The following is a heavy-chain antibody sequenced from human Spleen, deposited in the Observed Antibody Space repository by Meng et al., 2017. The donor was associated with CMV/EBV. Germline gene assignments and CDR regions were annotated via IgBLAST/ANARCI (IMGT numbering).Heavy chain of an antibody. CDR2: IYYSGST. Sequence: ESLKISCTVSGGSISSYYWSWIRQPPGKGLEWIGYIYYSGSTNYNPSLKSRVTISVDTSKNHLSLRMTSVTAEDTAIYYCARVREHTSLGNYWFDPWGQGTLVTVSS. J-gene: IGHJ5*02. CDR1: GGSISSYY. D-gene: IGHD3-16*01. CDR3: ARVREHTSLGNYWFDP. V-gene: IGHV4-59*12.